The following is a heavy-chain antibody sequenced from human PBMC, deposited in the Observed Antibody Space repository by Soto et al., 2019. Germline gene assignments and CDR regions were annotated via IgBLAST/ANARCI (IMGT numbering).Heavy chain of an antibody. Sequence: PVGSLRLSCAASGFTFSSYSMNWVRQAPGKGLEWISYISSHSSTLYYADSVKGRFTISRDNAGKSLYLQMNSLRDEDTAVYYCVRDGSGNLYLNWFDPWGQGTLVTVSS. V-gene: IGHV3-48*02. CDR1: GFTFSSYS. CDR2: ISSHSSTL. J-gene: IGHJ5*02. D-gene: IGHD6-19*01. CDR3: VRDGSGNLYLNWFDP.